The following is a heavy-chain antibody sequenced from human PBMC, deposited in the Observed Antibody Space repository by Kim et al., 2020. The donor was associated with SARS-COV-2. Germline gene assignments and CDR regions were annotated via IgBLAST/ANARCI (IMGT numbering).Heavy chain of an antibody. Sequence: GGSLRLSCAASGFTFSSYSMNWVRQAPGKGLEWVSSISSSSSYIYYADSVKGRFTISRDYAKNSLYLQMNSLRAEDTAVYYCASYPGIATLDVWGQGTTVTVSS. D-gene: IGHD6-13*01. CDR1: GFTFSSYS. CDR3: ASYPGIATLDV. J-gene: IGHJ6*02. CDR2: ISSSSSYI. V-gene: IGHV3-21*01.